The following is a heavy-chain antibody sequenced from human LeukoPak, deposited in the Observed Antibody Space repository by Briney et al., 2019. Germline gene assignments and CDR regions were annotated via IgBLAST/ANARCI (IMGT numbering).Heavy chain of an antibody. Sequence: TSETLSLTYTVSGDSISTSYWSWIRQPPGKGLECIGYISHNGRTNYNPSLKSRVTISIDTSKNQFSLTLRSVTDADTAVYYCARDETGSQKTNAFDIWGQGTMVTVSS. D-gene: IGHD1-26*01. J-gene: IGHJ3*02. V-gene: IGHV4-59*01. CDR3: ARDETGSQKTNAFDI. CDR1: GDSISTSY. CDR2: ISHNGRT.